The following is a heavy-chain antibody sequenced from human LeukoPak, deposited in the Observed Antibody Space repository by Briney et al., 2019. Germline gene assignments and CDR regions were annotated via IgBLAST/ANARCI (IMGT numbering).Heavy chain of an antibody. CDR3: ARDPDYYDSSGFDY. J-gene: IGHJ4*02. CDR2: IIPIFGTA. V-gene: IGHV1-69*05. D-gene: IGHD3-22*01. CDR1: GGTFSSYA. Sequence: SVKVSCKASGGTFSSYAISWVRQAPGQGLEWMGGIIPIFGTANYAQKFQGRVTITTDESTSTAYMELRSLRSDDTAVYYCARDPDYYDSSGFDYWGQGTLVTVSS.